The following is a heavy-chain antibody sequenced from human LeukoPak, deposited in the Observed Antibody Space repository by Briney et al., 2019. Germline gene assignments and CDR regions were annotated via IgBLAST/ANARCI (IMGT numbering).Heavy chain of an antibody. CDR2: IYYSGST. D-gene: IGHD5-18*01. J-gene: IGHJ4*02. V-gene: IGHV4-59*08. CDR3: ARLSRYSYGYFDY. Sequence: SETLSLTCTVSGGSISSYYWSWIRQPPGKGLEWIGYIYYSGSTDYNPSLKSRVTISVDTSKNQFSLKLSSVTAADTAVHYCARLSRYSYGYFDYWGQGTLVTVSS. CDR1: GGSISSYY.